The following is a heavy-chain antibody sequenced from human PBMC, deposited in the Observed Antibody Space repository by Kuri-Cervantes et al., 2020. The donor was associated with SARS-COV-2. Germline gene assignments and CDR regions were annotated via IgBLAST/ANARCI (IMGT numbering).Heavy chain of an antibody. CDR3: ASSGHKVAFDI. D-gene: IGHD5-12*01. J-gene: IGHJ3*02. CDR1: GGSISSGSYY. Sequence: SETLSLTCPVSGGSISSGSYYWSWIRQPAGKGLEWIGRIYTSGSTNYNPTLKSPVTISVDTSKNQFSLKLSSVTAADTAVYYCASSGHKVAFDIWGQGTMVTVSS. CDR2: IYTSGST. V-gene: IGHV4-61*02.